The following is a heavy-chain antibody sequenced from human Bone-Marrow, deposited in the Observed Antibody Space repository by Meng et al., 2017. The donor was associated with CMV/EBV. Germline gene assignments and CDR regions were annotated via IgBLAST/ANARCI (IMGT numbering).Heavy chain of an antibody. V-gene: IGHV3-23*01. CDR2: ISGNGRST. Sequence: AASGFTFSNAWMSWVRQAPGMRLEWVSSISGNGRSTTYADSVKGRFTISRDNSRNTLYLQMNSLRAEDTAVYYCAKGATWIPRFDYWGQGTLVTVSS. CDR3: AKGATWIPRFDY. D-gene: IGHD5-18*01. CDR1: GFTFSNAW. J-gene: IGHJ4*02.